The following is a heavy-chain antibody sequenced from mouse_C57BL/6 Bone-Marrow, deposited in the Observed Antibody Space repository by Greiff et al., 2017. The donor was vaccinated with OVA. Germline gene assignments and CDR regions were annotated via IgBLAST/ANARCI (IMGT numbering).Heavy chain of an antibody. D-gene: IGHD2-4*01. Sequence: QVQLQQSGADLARPGASVKMSCKASGYTFTSYTMHWVKQRPGQGLEWIGYINPSSGYTKYNQKFKDKATLTADKSSSTAYMQLSSLTSEDSAVYYCARPYDYYWYFDVWGTGTTVTVSS. CDR2: INPSSGYT. CDR1: GYTFTSYT. V-gene: IGHV1-4*01. CDR3: ARPYDYYWYFDV. J-gene: IGHJ1*03.